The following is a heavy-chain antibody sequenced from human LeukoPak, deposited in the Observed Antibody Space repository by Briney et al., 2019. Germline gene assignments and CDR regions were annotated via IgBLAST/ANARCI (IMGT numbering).Heavy chain of an antibody. CDR1: GFTFSSYA. J-gene: IGHJ6*03. V-gene: IGHV3-21*01. Sequence: GGSLRLSCAASGFTFSSYAMSWVRQAPGKGLEWVSSISSSSSDIFYADSVKGRFTISRDNAKNSLYLQMNSLRAEDTAVYFCARDPTMGIQDYMDVWGKGTTVTVSS. CDR3: ARDPTMGIQDYMDV. D-gene: IGHD1-1*01. CDR2: ISSSSSDI.